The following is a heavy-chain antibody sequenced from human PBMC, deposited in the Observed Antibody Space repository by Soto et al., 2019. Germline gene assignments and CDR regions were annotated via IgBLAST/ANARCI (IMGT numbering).Heavy chain of an antibody. D-gene: IGHD3-10*01. CDR2: IYQSGST. Sequence: SETLSLTCVVSGGSINSSGYSWSWIRQPPGKGLEWIGYIYQSGSTYYNPSLKSRVTISVDGSKNQFSLHLTSVTAADTAVYFCATSTLVRGVYYYGMDVWGQGTTVTVSS. V-gene: IGHV4-30-2*01. J-gene: IGHJ6*02. CDR3: ATSTLVRGVYYYGMDV. CDR1: GGSINSSGYS.